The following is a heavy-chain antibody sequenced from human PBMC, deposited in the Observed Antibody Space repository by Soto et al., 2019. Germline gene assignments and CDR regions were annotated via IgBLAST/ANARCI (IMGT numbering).Heavy chain of an antibody. D-gene: IGHD3-9*01. CDR3: ARAVNDILTGYYTPFDY. J-gene: IGHJ4*02. Sequence: QVQLVQSGAEVKKPGSSVKVSCKASGGTFSSYAISWVRQAPGQGLEWMGGIIPIFGTANYAQKFQGRVTITADESTSTAYMELSSLRSEDTAMYYCARAVNDILTGYYTPFDYWGQGTLVTVSS. CDR1: GGTFSSYA. V-gene: IGHV1-69*01. CDR2: IIPIFGTA.